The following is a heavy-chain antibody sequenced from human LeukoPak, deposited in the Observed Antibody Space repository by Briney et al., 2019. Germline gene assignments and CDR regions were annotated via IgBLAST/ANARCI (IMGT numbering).Heavy chain of an antibody. D-gene: IGHD3-10*01. CDR3: AKKSRGSGSYYGDY. CDR1: GFTFSSYG. V-gene: IGHV3-23*01. Sequence: GGSLRLSCAASGFTFSSYGMSWVRQAPGKGLEWVLAISGSGGSTYYADSVKGRFTISRDNSKNTLYLQMNSLRAEDTAVYYCAKKSRGSGSYYGDYWGQGILVTVSS. J-gene: IGHJ4*02. CDR2: ISGSGGST.